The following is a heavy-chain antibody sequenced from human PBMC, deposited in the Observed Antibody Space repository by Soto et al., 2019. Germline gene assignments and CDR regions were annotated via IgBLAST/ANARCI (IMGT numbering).Heavy chain of an antibody. CDR3: ARDLRNNDSNEDV. J-gene: IGHJ6*04. CDR1: GGTFSSYT. V-gene: IGHV1-69*08. D-gene: IGHD4-4*01. CDR2: IIPILGIA. Sequence: QVQLVQSGAEVKKPGSSVKVSCKASGGTFSSYTISWVRQAPGQGLEWMGRIIPILGIANYAQKFQGRVTITADKSTSTAYMELSSLRSEDTAVYYCARDLRNNDSNEDVWGKGTTVTVSS.